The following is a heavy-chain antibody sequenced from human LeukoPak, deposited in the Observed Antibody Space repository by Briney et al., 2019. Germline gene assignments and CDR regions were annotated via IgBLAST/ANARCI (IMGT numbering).Heavy chain of an antibody. CDR1: GGSISSGSYY. CDR2: IYTSGST. CDR3: AVVTRGY. J-gene: IGHJ4*02. D-gene: IGHD2-15*01. Sequence: PSETLSLTCTVSGGSISSGSYYWSWIRQPAGKGLEWIGRIYTSGSTNYNPSLKSRVTISVDTSKNQFSPKLSSVAAADTAVYYCAVVTRGYWGQGTLVTVSS. V-gene: IGHV4-61*02.